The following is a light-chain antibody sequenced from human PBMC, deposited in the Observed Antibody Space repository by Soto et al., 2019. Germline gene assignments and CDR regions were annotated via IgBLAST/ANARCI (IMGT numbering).Light chain of an antibody. J-gene: IGKJ1*01. CDR2: GAS. CDR3: QQYVISPQT. CDR1: QSVSSTN. Sequence: EIVLTQSPGTLSLSPGERATLSCRASQSVSSTNLAWYQQKPGQAPRLLIYGASSRATGIPDRFSGSGSGTDFTLTISRLEPEDFAVYYCQQYVISPQTFGQGTKVEIK. V-gene: IGKV3-20*01.